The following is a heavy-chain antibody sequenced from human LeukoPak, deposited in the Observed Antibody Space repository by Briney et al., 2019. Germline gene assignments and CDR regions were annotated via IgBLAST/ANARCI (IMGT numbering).Heavy chain of an antibody. CDR1: GGSFSGCY. CDR2: INHSGST. V-gene: IGHV4-34*01. D-gene: IGHD2-2*02. Sequence: PSETLSLTCAVYGGSFSGCYWSWIRQPPGKGLEWIGEINHSGSTNYNPSLKSRVTISVDTSKNQFSLKLSSVTAADTAVYYCARGRYCSSTSCYTGSLYYFDYWGQGTLVTVSS. CDR3: ARGRYCSSTSCYTGSLYYFDY. J-gene: IGHJ4*02.